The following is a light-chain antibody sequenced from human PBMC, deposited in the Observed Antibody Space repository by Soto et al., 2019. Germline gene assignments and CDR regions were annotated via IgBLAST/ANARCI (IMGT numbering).Light chain of an antibody. CDR3: QQHNNWPLT. V-gene: IGKV3-15*01. CDR1: QTIGSN. CDR2: RAS. J-gene: IGKJ4*01. Sequence: EIVMTQSPAALSLSPGERATLSCRASQTIGSNLAWLQQKPGQAPRLLIYRASTRATGVPARFSGSGSGTEFTLTISSLQSEDFAIYYCQQHNNWPLTFGGGTKVEIK.